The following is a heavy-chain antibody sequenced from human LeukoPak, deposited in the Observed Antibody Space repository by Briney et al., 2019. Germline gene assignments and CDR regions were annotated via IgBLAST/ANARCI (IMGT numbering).Heavy chain of an antibody. CDR3: ASCGGDCSFDH. V-gene: IGHV3-48*03. J-gene: IGHJ4*02. D-gene: IGHD2-21*02. CDR2: ISAGGTTI. Sequence: PGGSLRLSCAASGFTFSRYEMNWARQAPGKGLEWVSYISAGGTTIYYADSVKGRFTISRDNAKNSLYLQMNGLRAEDTAVYYCASCGGDCSFDHWGQGTLVTVSS. CDR1: GFTFSRYE.